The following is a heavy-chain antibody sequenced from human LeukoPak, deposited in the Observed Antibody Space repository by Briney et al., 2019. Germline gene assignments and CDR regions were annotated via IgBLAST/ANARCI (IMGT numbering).Heavy chain of an antibody. J-gene: IGHJ4*02. Sequence: ASVKVSCKASGGTFSSYAISWVRQAPGQGLEWMGGIIPTFGTANYAQKFQGRVTITADESTSTAYMELSSLRSEDTAVYYCARGRPQGYCSGTSCYAEFDYWGQGTLVTVSS. CDR2: IIPTFGTA. CDR3: ARGRPQGYCSGTSCYAEFDY. V-gene: IGHV1-69*01. CDR1: GGTFSSYA. D-gene: IGHD2-2*01.